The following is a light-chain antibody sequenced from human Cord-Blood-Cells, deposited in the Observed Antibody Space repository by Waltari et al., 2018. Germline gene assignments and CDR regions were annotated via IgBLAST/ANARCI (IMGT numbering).Light chain of an antibody. Sequence: EIVLTQSPGTLSLSPGERATLSCRASQSVSSSYLAWYQQKPGQAHRLLIYGASSRATSIPDRFSGSGSGTDFTLTISRLEPEDFAVYYCQQYGSSPPWTFGQGTKVEIK. CDR2: GAS. J-gene: IGKJ1*01. CDR1: QSVSSSY. CDR3: QQYGSSPPWT. V-gene: IGKV3-20*01.